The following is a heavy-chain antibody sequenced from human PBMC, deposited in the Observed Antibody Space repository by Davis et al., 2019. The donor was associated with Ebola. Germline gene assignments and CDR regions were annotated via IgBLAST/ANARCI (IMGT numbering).Heavy chain of an antibody. J-gene: IGHJ4*02. CDR2: TYYNSKWYN. D-gene: IGHD5-12*01. CDR3: ARGWLRSAFDQ. V-gene: IGHV6-1*01. CDR1: GDSVSIKSAG. Sequence: HSQTLSLTCAISGDSVSIKSAGWNWIRQSPSRGLEWLGRTYYNSKWYNDYAASVRSRININPDTSKNQVSLQLNSVTPEDTAVYYCARGWLRSAFDQWGQGTLVTVSS.